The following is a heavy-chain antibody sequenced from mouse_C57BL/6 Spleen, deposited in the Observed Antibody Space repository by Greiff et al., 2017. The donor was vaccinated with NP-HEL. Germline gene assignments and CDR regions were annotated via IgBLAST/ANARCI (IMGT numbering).Heavy chain of an antibody. Sequence: QVQLQQPGAELVKPGASVKLSCKASGYTFTSYWMQWVKQRPGQGLEWIGEIDPSDSYTNYNQKFKGKATLTVDTSSSTAYMQLSSLTSEDSAVYYCARGSAYYSNYEAYWGQGTLVTVSA. D-gene: IGHD2-5*01. J-gene: IGHJ3*01. V-gene: IGHV1-50*01. CDR1: GYTFTSYW. CDR3: ARGSAYYSNYEAY. CDR2: IDPSDSYT.